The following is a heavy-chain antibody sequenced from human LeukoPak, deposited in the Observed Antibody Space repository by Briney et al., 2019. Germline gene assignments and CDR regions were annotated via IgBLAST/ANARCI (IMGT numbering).Heavy chain of an antibody. V-gene: IGHV5-51*01. CDR1: GYSFPNYW. D-gene: IGHD1-26*01. J-gene: IGHJ4*02. CDR2: IYPDDSDT. Sequence: GESLKISCKASGYSFPNYWIGWVRQLPGKGLEWMGIIYPDDSDTRYSPSFQGQVTISADKSINTAYLQRSGLKASDSAMYYCVRRGSGTSRIDYWGQGTLVTVSS. CDR3: VRRGSGTSRIDY.